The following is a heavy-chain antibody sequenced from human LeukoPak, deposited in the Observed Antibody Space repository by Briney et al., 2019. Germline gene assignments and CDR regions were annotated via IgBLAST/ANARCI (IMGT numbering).Heavy chain of an antibody. Sequence: SVKVSCKASGGTFSSYAISWVRQAPGQGLEWMGRIIPILGIANYAQRLQDRVTITADKSTSTVYMELSSLTSEDTAVYYCARDRDTVASIVTDAFDIWGQGTMVTASS. J-gene: IGHJ3*02. V-gene: IGHV1-69*04. CDR1: GGTFSSYA. CDR2: IIPILGIA. CDR3: ARDRDTVASIVTDAFDI. D-gene: IGHD5-12*01.